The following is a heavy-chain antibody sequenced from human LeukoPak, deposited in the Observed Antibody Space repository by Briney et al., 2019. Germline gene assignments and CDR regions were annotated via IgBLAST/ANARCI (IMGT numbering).Heavy chain of an antibody. CDR2: IIPIFGTA. V-gene: IGHV1-69*05. Sequence: GASVKVSCKASGGTFSSYAISWVRQAPGQGLEWMGGIIPIFGTANYAQKFQGRVTITTDESTSTAYMELSSLRSEDTAVYYCARDLFSSGRWLQFESYLDWGQGTLVTVSS. J-gene: IGHJ4*02. CDR1: GGTFSSYA. CDR3: ARDLFSSGRWLQFESYLD. D-gene: IGHD5-24*01.